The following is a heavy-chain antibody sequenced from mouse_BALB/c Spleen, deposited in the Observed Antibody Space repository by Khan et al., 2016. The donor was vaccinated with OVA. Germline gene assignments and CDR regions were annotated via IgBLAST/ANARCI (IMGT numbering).Heavy chain of an antibody. D-gene: IGHD1-2*01. CDR3: ARGHYYGYYFDY. Sequence: VQLKESGPGLVKPSQSLSLTCTVTGYSITSGYAWNWIRQFPGNKLEWMGFISYSGVTSYTPSLKSRISITLDTSKNQFFLQFNSVTTEDTATYYCARGHYYGYYFDYWGQGTTLTVSS. CDR2: ISYSGVT. V-gene: IGHV3-2*02. J-gene: IGHJ2*01. CDR1: GYSITSGYA.